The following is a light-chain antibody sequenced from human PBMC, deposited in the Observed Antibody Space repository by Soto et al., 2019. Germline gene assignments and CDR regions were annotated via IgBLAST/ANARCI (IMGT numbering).Light chain of an antibody. CDR3: QQYYTTPDT. J-gene: IGKJ2*01. V-gene: IGKV4-1*01. Sequence: DIVMTQSTDSLAIFFVSRAIINCKSSRSDLYNSTNKNYLACYQQRPGPPPHLLIRWASTREFGVPDRFRGRGSGTDFTITISGLQAEDVALYFWQQYYTTPDTFGQGTKVDIK. CDR2: WAS. CDR1: RSDLYNSTNKNY.